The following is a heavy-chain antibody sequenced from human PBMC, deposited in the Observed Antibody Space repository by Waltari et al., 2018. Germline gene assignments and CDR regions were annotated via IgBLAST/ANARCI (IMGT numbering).Heavy chain of an antibody. D-gene: IGHD3-3*01. CDR2: NNHSEST. J-gene: IGHJ6*02. V-gene: IGHV4-34*01. Sequence: QVQLQQWGAGLLKPSETLSLTCAVYGGSFSGYYWSWIRQPPGKGLEWIGENNHSESTNHNPSLKSLVTISGDTSKNQFSLKLSSVTAADTAVYYCARGPKQTISYYYYYGMDVWGQGTTVTVSS. CDR3: ARGPKQTISYYYYYGMDV. CDR1: GGSFSGYY.